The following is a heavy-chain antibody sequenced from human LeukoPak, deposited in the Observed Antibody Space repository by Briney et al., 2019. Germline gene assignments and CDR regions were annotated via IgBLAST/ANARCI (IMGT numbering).Heavy chain of an antibody. D-gene: IGHD3-10*01. CDR2: ISSSSSTI. V-gene: IGHV3-48*01. Sequence: GGSLRLSCAASGFTFSSYSMNWVRQAPGKGLEWVSYISSSSSTIYYADSVKGRFTISRDTNTLYLQMNSLRAEDTAVYYCARKSDSLLVREGDCWGQGTLVTVSS. CDR3: ARKSDSLLVREGDC. CDR1: GFTFSSYS. J-gene: IGHJ4*02.